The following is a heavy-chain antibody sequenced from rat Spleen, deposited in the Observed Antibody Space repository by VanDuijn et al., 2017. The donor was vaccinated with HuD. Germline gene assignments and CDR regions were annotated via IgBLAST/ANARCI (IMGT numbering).Heavy chain of an antibody. Sequence: QVQLKESGPGLMQPSETLSLTCTVSGFSLTSNGVGWVRQPLGKGLVWMGKIWAGGSTNYNSAVQSRLRISRDTSKSQVFLKMNSLQPEDTGTYYCARQTQLQWPYYFDYWGQGVMVTVSS. J-gene: IGHJ2*01. CDR3: ARQTQLQWPYYFDY. CDR2: IWAGGST. D-gene: IGHD1-1*01. CDR1: GFSLTSNG. V-gene: IGHV2-72*01.